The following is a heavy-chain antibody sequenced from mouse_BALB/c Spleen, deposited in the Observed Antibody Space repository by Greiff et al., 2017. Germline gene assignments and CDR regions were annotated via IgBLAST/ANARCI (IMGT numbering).Heavy chain of an antibody. J-gene: IGHJ3*01. CDR2: ISTYYGDA. CDR1: GYTFTDYA. V-gene: IGHV1S137*01. D-gene: IGHD1-1*01. CDR3: ARPVVEGAWFAY. Sequence: QVQLQQSGAELVRPGVSVKISCKGSGYTFTDYAMHWVKQSHAKSLEWIGVISTYYGDASYNQKFKGKATMTVDKSSSTAYMELARLTSEDSAIYYCARPVVEGAWFAYWGQGTLVTVSA.